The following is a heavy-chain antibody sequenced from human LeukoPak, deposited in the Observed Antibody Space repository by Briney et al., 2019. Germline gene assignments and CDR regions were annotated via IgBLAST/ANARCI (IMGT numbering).Heavy chain of an antibody. CDR1: GDSVSSNSAT. V-gene: IGHV6-1*01. CDR2: TYYRSKWYN. Sequence: SQTLSLTCAISGDSVSSNSATWNWIRQSPSRGLEWLGRTYYRSKWYNDYAVSMKSRITINPDTSKNQFSLQLNSVTPEDTAVYYCARRKAATFGMDVRGQGTTVTVSS. J-gene: IGHJ6*02. CDR3: ARRKAATFGMDV. D-gene: IGHD6-13*01.